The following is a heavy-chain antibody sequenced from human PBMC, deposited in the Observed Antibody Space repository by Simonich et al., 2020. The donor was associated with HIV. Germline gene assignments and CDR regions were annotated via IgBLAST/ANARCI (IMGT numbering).Heavy chain of an antibody. J-gene: IGHJ4*02. CDR1: GGSFSGDY. CDR2: INQSGST. D-gene: IGHD4-17*01. CDR3: ARRHPTTVTTPYCDY. Sequence: QWQLQKWGAGLLKPSETQSLTCAVYGGSFSGDYGSWIRQPPGKGLEWIGEINQSGSTNYNPYLKGRVTISVDTSKNQFSLKLSSVTAADTAVYYCARRHPTTVTTPYCDYWGQGTLVTVSS. V-gene: IGHV4-34*01.